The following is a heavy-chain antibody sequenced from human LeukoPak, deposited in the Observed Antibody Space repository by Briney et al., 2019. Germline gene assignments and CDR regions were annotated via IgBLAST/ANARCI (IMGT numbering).Heavy chain of an antibody. CDR3: ASQERGSGSYGRRGYYYYMDV. CDR2: INPSGGST. CDR1: GCTFTSYY. J-gene: IGHJ6*03. D-gene: IGHD3-10*01. V-gene: IGHV1-46*03. Sequence: GASVKVSCKASGCTFTSYYMHWVRQAPGQGLEWMGIINPSGGSTSYAQKFQGRVTMTRDTPTSTVYMELSSLRSEDTAVYYCASQERGSGSYGRRGYYYYMDVWGKGTTVTVSS.